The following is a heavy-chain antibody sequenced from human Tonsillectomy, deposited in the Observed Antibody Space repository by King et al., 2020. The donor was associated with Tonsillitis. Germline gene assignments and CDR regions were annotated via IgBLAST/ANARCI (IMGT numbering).Heavy chain of an antibody. V-gene: IGHV3-11*01. Sequence: VQLVESGGGLVKPGGSLRLFCAASGFTFSDYYMSWIRQAPGKGLEWVSYISSSGSTIYYADSVKGRFTISRDNAKNSLYLQMNSLRAEDTAVYYCARAYDYVWGSYRFDAFDIWGQGTMVTVSS. CDR3: ARAYDYVWGSYRFDAFDI. CDR2: ISSSGSTI. J-gene: IGHJ3*02. D-gene: IGHD3-16*02. CDR1: GFTFSDYY.